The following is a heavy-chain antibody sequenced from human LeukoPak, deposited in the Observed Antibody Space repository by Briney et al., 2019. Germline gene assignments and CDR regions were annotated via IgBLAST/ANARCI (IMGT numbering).Heavy chain of an antibody. J-gene: IGHJ3*02. CDR3: ARGPNYYGSVPLDAFDI. CDR2: IWYDGSNK. CDR1: GFTFSSYG. D-gene: IGHD3-10*01. Sequence: GGSLRLSCAASGFTFSSYGMHWVRQAPGKGLEWVAVIWYDGSNKYYADSVKGRFTISRDNSKNTLYLQMNSLRAEDTAVYYCARGPNYYGSVPLDAFDIWGQGTMVTVSS. V-gene: IGHV3-33*01.